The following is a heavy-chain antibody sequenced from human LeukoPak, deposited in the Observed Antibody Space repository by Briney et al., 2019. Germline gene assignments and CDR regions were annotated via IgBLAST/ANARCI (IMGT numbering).Heavy chain of an antibody. CDR3: ARVSLGGYFDY. V-gene: IGHV3-48*03. Sequence: GGSLRLSCAASGFTFSSFEMDWVRQAPGKGLEWISYMSSRDNTRYYADSVKGRFTISRDNAKNSLYLQMNSLRAEDTAVYYCARVSLGGYFDYWGQGTLVTVSS. CDR2: MSSRDNTR. J-gene: IGHJ4*02. CDR1: GFTFSSFE.